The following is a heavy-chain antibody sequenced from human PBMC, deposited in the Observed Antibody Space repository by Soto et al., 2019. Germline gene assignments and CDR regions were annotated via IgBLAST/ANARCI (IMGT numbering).Heavy chain of an antibody. CDR2: IIPIFGTA. J-gene: IGHJ4*02. CDR1: GGTFSSYA. CDR3: ARDETHYGDYVHDY. D-gene: IGHD4-17*01. V-gene: IGHV1-69*13. Sequence: GASVNVSCKASGGTFSSYAISWVRQAPGQGLEWMGGIIPIFGTANYAQKFQGRVTITADESTSTAYMELSSLRSEDTAVYYRARDETHYGDYVHDYWGQGTLVTVSS.